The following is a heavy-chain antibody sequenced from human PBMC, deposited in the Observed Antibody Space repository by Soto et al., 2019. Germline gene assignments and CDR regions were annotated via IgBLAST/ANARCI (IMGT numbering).Heavy chain of an antibody. CDR3: ARAKIVEVTAMTEIQH. Sequence: QVQLVESVGGVVQPGRSLRLSCAASGFTFSSYAMHWVRQAPGKVLEWVAVISYDGSNKYYADSVKGRFTISRDNSKNTLYLQRNSLRAEDTAVYYCARAKIVEVTAMTEIQHWGQGTLVTVSS. D-gene: IGHD2-21*02. CDR2: ISYDGSNK. CDR1: GFTFSSYA. V-gene: IGHV3-30-3*01. J-gene: IGHJ1*01.